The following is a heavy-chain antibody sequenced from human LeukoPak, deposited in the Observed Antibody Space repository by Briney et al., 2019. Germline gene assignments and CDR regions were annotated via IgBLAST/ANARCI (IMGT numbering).Heavy chain of an antibody. V-gene: IGHV1-69*04. CDR2: IIPILGIA. Sequence: GASVKVSCKASGGTFSSYAISWVRQAPGQGLEWMGRIIPILGIANYAQKFKGRVTITADKSTSTAYMELSSLRSEDTAVYYCARDLTGNFDYWGQGTLVTVSS. J-gene: IGHJ4*02. D-gene: IGHD1-1*01. CDR1: GGTFSSYA. CDR3: ARDLTGNFDY.